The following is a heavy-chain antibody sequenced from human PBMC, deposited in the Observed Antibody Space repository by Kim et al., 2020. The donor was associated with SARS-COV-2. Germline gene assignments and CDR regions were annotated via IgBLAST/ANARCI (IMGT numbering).Heavy chain of an antibody. J-gene: IGHJ4*02. Sequence: STKYIPSLKSRVTILVSTSKNQFSLELKSVTAADTAIYYCARERSSGSINYWGQGTLVTVSS. D-gene: IGHD1-26*01. CDR2: ST. CDR3: ARERSSGSINY. V-gene: IGHV4-59*01.